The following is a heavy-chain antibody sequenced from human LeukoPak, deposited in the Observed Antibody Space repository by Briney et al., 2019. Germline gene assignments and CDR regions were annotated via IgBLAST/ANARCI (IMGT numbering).Heavy chain of an antibody. J-gene: IGHJ4*02. V-gene: IGHV3-30*02. D-gene: IGHD3-22*01. Sequence: PGGSLRLSCAASGFTFSSYGMHWVRQAPGKGLEWVAFIRYDGSNKYYADSVKGRFTISRDNSKNTLYLQMNSLRAEDTAVYYCASWSGHYYDSSGPHFDCWGQGTLVTVSS. CDR1: GFTFSSYG. CDR2: IRYDGSNK. CDR3: ASWSGHYYDSSGPHFDC.